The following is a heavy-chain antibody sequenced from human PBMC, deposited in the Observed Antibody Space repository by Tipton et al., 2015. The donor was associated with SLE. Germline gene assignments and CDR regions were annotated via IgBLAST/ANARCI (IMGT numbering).Heavy chain of an antibody. J-gene: IGHJ4*02. V-gene: IGHV4-39*07. CDR3: ARGRYSSSWGY. D-gene: IGHD6-13*01. CDR1: GGSISSSSYY. Sequence: LRLSCTVSGGSISSSSYYWGWIRQPPGKGLEWIGSIYYSGSTYYNPPLKSRVTISVDTSKNQFSLKLSSVTAADTAVYYCARGRYSSSWGYWGQGTLVTVSS. CDR2: IYYSGST.